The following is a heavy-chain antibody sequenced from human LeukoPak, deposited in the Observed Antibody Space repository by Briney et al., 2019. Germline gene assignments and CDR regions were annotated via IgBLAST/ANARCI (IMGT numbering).Heavy chain of an antibody. CDR2: ISAYNGNT. Sequence: ASVKVSCKASGYTFTCYGISWVRQAPGQGLEWTGWISAYNGNTNYAQKLQGRVTMTTDTSTSTAYMELRSLRSDDTAVYYCARDRRGYCSSTSCYRALAYWGQGTLVTVSS. J-gene: IGHJ4*02. CDR3: ARDRRGYCSSTSCYRALAY. V-gene: IGHV1-18*01. CDR1: GYTFTCYG. D-gene: IGHD2-2*01.